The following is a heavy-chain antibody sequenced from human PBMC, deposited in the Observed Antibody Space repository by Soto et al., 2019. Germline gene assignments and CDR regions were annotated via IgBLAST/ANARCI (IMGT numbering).Heavy chain of an antibody. CDR2: INHSGST. CDR3: ATKQWLENNWFDP. CDR1: GGSFSGYY. D-gene: IGHD6-19*01. V-gene: IGHV4-34*01. J-gene: IGHJ5*02. Sequence: PSETLSLTCAVYGGSFSGYYWSWIRQPPGKGLEWIGEINHSGSTNYNPSLKSRVTISVDTSKNQFSLKLSSVTAADTAVYYCATKQWLENNWFDPWGQGTLVTVSS.